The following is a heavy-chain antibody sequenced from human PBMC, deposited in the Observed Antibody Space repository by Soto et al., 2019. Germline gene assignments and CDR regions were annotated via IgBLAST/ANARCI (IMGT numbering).Heavy chain of an antibody. Sequence: PGGSLRLSCAASGFTFSSYAMSWVRQAPGKGLEWVSAISGSGGSTYYADSVKGRFTISRDNSKNTLYLQMNSLRAEDTAVYYCASIEVTMIVVVITGYFDYRGQGTLVTVSS. J-gene: IGHJ4*02. CDR1: GFTFSSYA. CDR3: ASIEVTMIVVVITGYFDY. D-gene: IGHD3-22*01. CDR2: ISGSGGST. V-gene: IGHV3-23*01.